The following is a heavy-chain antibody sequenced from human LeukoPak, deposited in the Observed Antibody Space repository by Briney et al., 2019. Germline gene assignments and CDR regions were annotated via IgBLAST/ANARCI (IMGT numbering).Heavy chain of an antibody. J-gene: IGHJ4*02. Sequence: GGSLRLSCAASGFTFSSYWMLWVRHAPGKGLVCVSRINSDGSSTRYADAAKGRFTISRDNAKNTLYLQMNSLRAEDTAVYYCARSARERYEFDYWGQGTLVTVSS. V-gene: IGHV3-74*01. CDR3: ARSARERYEFDY. D-gene: IGHD3-3*01. CDR1: GFTFSSYW. CDR2: INSDGSST.